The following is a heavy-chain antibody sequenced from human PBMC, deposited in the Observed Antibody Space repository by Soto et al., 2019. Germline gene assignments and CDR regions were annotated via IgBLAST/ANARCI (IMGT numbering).Heavy chain of an antibody. V-gene: IGHV1-3*01. Sequence: ASVKVSCKASGYTFTSYAMHWVRQAPGQRLEWMGWINAGNGNTKYSQKFQGRVTITRDTSASTAYMELSSLRSEDTAVYYCATDIAVAGTGFDYWGQGTLVTVS. CDR1: GYTFTSYA. D-gene: IGHD6-19*01. J-gene: IGHJ4*02. CDR2: INAGNGNT. CDR3: ATDIAVAGTGFDY.